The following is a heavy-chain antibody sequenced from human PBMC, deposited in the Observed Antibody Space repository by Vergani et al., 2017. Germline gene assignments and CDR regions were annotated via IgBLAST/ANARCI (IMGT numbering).Heavy chain of an antibody. Sequence: QVQLVQSGAEVKKPGASVKVSCKASGYTFTSYGISWVRQAPGQGLEWMGWINPNSGGTNYAQKFQGWVTMTRDTSISTAYMELSRLRSDDTAVYYCARGAPPAYYYGMDVWGQGTTVTVSS. V-gene: IGHV1-2*04. CDR2: INPNSGGT. CDR3: ARGAPPAYYYGMDV. J-gene: IGHJ6*02. CDR1: GYTFTSYG.